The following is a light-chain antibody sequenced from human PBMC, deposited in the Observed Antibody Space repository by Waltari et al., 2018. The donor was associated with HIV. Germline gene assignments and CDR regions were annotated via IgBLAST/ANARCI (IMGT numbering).Light chain of an antibody. Sequence: QSVLTQPRPVSASPGRSLTISCAGPNGAYATSTFVSWYQQLPGKAPKLIILYVSKRPSVVPPRFSGSRSDNTASLTISDLRPDDEADSYCCSYTGAFVFGDGTTLTVL. CDR2: YVS. CDR1: NGAYATSTF. V-gene: IGLV2-11*01. CDR3: CSYTGAFV. J-gene: IGLJ1*01.